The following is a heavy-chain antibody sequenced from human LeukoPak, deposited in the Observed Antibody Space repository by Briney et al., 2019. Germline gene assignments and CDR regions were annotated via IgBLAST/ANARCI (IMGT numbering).Heavy chain of an antibody. CDR2: IYYSGST. CDR1: GGSISSSSYY. V-gene: IGHV4-39*07. CDR3: ARDLLYYYDSSGYYDRYYYYYMDV. Sequence: SETLSLTCTVSGGSISSSSYYWGWIRQPPGKGLGWIGSIYYSGSTYYNPSLKSRVTISVDTSKNQFSLKLSSVTAADTAVYYCARDLLYYYDSSGYYDRYYYYYMDVWGKGTTVTVSS. J-gene: IGHJ6*03. D-gene: IGHD3-22*01.